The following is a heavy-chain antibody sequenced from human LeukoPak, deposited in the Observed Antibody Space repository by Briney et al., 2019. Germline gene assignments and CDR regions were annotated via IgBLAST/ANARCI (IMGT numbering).Heavy chain of an antibody. CDR1: SGSISSYY. V-gene: IGHV4-59*01. D-gene: IGHD2-2*01. J-gene: IGHJ4*02. CDR3: AGTPIVVVPAAMGANVDY. CDR2: IYYSGST. Sequence: SETLSLTCTVSSGSISSYYWSWIRQPPGKGLEWIGYIYYSGSTNYNPSLKSRVTISVDTSKNQFSLKLSSVTAADTAVYYCAGTPIVVVPAAMGANVDYWGQGTLVTVSS.